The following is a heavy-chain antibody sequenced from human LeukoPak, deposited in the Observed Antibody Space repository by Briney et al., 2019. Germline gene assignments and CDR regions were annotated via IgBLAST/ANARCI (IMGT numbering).Heavy chain of an antibody. J-gene: IGHJ4*02. Sequence: PGGSLRLSCAASGFTFSSYSLTWVRQAPGKGLEWVSYISSSSDTTSYADSVKGRFTSSRDYAKNSLYRQMNSLRAEDTAVYYCARVARGNYYHFDSWGQGTLVTVSS. CDR3: ARVARGNYYHFDS. D-gene: IGHD1-26*01. CDR1: GFTFSSYS. V-gene: IGHV3-48*04. CDR2: ISSSSDTT.